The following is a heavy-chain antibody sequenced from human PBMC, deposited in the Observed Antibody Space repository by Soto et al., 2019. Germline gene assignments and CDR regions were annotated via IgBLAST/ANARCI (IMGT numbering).Heavy chain of an antibody. CDR3: AAIAVAGQFDY. V-gene: IGHV3-74*01. CDR2: INSDGSST. CDR1: GFTFNSYW. Sequence: GGSLRLSCAASGFTFNSYWMHWVRQAPGKGLVWVSRINSDGSSTSYADSVKGRFTISRDNAKNTLYLQMNSLRAEDTAVYYCAAIAVAGQFDYWGQGTLVTVSS. J-gene: IGHJ4*02. D-gene: IGHD6-19*01.